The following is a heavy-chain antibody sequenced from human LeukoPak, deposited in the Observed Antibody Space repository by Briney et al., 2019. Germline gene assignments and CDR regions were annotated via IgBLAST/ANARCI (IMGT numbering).Heavy chain of an antibody. CDR1: GYTFTSYG. D-gene: IGHD3-22*01. CDR2: VNPNSGGT. J-gene: IGHJ4*02. CDR3: ARDRTYDSSGYYHPPGY. V-gene: IGHV1-2*02. Sequence: ASVKVSCKASGYTFTSYGISWVRQAPGQGLEWMGCVNPNSGGTNYAQKFQGRVTMTRDTSISTAYMELSRLRSDDTAVYYCARDRTYDSSGYYHPPGYWGQGTLVTVSS.